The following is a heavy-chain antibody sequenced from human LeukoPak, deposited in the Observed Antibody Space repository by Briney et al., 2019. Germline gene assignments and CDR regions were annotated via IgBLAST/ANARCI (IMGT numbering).Heavy chain of an antibody. CDR2: IIPIFGTA. Sequence: SVKVSCKASGGTFSSYAISWVRQAPGQGLEWMRGIIPIFGTANYAQKFQGRVTITADESTSTAYMELSSLRSEDTAVYYCARVRRKWELPEFDPWGQGTLVTVSS. J-gene: IGHJ5*02. D-gene: IGHD1-26*01. CDR1: GGTFSSYA. V-gene: IGHV1-69*01. CDR3: ARVRRKWELPEFDP.